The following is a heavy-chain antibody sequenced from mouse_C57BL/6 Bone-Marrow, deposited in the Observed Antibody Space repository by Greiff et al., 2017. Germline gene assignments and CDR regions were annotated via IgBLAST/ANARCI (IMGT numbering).Heavy chain of an antibody. CDR1: GFNIKDYY. D-gene: IGHD1-1*01. V-gene: IGHV14-2*01. CDR3: ASITTVVAKGYFDG. CDR2: IDLEDGET. J-gene: IGHJ1*03. Sequence: VQLQQSGAELVKPGASVKLSCTASGFNIKDYYMHWVKQRTEQGLERIGRIDLEDGETKYAPKFQGKATITADTSSNTAYLPLSSLPSEDTAVYYCASITTVVAKGYFDGWGTGTTVTVSS.